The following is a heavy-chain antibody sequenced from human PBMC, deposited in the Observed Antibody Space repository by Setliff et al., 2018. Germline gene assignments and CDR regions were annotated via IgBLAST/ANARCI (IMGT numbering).Heavy chain of an antibody. CDR3: ARGDSYGPIWGDAFDI. D-gene: IGHD5-18*01. Sequence: ASVKVSCKASGYTFTSYDINWVRQAPGQGLEWMGWMNPNSGNTGYAQKFQGRVTMTRDTSTSTVYMELSSLRSEDTAVYYCARGDSYGPIWGDAFDIWGQGTMVTVSS. V-gene: IGHV1-8*01. CDR2: MNPNSGNT. J-gene: IGHJ3*02. CDR1: GYTFTSYD.